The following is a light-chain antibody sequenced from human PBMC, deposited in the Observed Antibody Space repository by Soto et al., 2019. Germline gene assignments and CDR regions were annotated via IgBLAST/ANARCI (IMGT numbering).Light chain of an antibody. CDR1: SSDVGDYNY. J-gene: IGLJ3*02. Sequence: QSVLTQPASVSGSPGQSITIYCTGTSSDVGDYNYVSWYQQHPGKAPKLMIYEVSNRPSGVSYRFSGSKSGNTASLTISGLQAEDEADYYCSSYTSSSTWVFGGGTKLTVL. CDR3: SSYTSSSTWV. CDR2: EVS. V-gene: IGLV2-14*01.